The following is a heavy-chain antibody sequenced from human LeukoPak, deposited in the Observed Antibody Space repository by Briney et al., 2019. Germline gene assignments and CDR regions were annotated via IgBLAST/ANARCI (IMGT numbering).Heavy chain of an antibody. J-gene: IGHJ4*02. CDR2: IHSGGTT. D-gene: IGHD5-12*01. Sequence: HSGGSLRLSCAASGFTVSNNFMSWVRQAPGKGLEWVSVIHSGGTTYYADSVKGRFTISRDNSRNTLYLQMNSLRAEDTAVYYCARGRVTYSGYDFPYYFDYWGQGTLLTVSS. CDR1: GFTVSNNF. V-gene: IGHV3-53*01. CDR3: ARGRVTYSGYDFPYYFDY.